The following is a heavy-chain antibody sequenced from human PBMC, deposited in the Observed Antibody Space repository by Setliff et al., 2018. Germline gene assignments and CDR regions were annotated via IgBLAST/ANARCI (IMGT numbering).Heavy chain of an antibody. CDR2: INHSGNT. V-gene: IGHV4-34*01. CDR1: GGSFSGYY. CDR3: AANPGISAGGDFDC. Sequence: PSETLSPTCAVSGGSFSGYYWSWIRQPPGKGLEWIGEINHSGNTNYNPSLKSRVTISIDTSKNQLSLKLSSVTAADTAVYYCAANPGISAGGDFDCWGQGTLVTVSS. J-gene: IGHJ4*02. D-gene: IGHD6-13*01.